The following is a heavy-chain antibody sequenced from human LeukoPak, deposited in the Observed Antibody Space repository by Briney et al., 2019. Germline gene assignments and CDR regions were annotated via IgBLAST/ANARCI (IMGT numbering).Heavy chain of an antibody. D-gene: IGHD2-21*02. CDR2: IIPIFGTA. J-gene: IGHJ6*02. CDR1: GGTFSSYA. Sequence: SVKVSYKSSGGTFSSYAIIWVRQAPGQGLEWMGGIIPIFGTANYAQKFQGRVTITADESTSTAYMELSSLRSEDTAVYYCARGRAYCGGDCSEYYYYGMDVWGQGTTVTVSS. CDR3: ARGRAYCGGDCSEYYYYGMDV. V-gene: IGHV1-69*13.